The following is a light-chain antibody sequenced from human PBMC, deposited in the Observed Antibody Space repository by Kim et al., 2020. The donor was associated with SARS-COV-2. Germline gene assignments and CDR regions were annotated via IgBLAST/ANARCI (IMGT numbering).Light chain of an antibody. CDR2: SNN. J-gene: IGLJ2*01. V-gene: IGLV1-44*01. CDR3: AAWDDSLNAVV. CDR1: SSNIGSNT. Sequence: ELTQPPSASGTPGQRVTISCSGSSSNIGSNTVNWYQQLPGTAPKLLIYSNNQRPSGVPDRFSGSKSGTSASLAISGLQSEDEADYYCAAWDDSLNAVVFGGGTQLTVL.